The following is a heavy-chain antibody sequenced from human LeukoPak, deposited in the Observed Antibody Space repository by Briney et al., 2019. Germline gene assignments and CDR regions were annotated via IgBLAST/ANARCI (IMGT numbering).Heavy chain of an antibody. CDR2: ILYSGSA. D-gene: IGHD1-26*01. CDR3: ARHSGASPHYFDY. Sequence: PSETLSLTCTVSGGSISPYYWSWIRQPPGKELEWIAFILYSGSAHYNPSLTSRVTISVDTSKNQLSLKLTSVTAADTAVYYCARHSGASPHYFDYWGQGTLVTVSS. J-gene: IGHJ4*02. V-gene: IGHV4-59*08. CDR1: GGSISPYY.